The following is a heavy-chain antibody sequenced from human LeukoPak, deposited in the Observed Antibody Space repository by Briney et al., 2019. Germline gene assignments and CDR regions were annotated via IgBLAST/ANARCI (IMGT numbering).Heavy chain of an antibody. CDR2: IKQDGSEK. J-gene: IGHJ3*02. V-gene: IGHV3-7*01. D-gene: IGHD3-10*01. CDR1: GFTFSSYW. Sequence: PGGSLRLSCAASGFTFSSYWMSWVRQAPGKGLEWVANIKQDGSEKYYVDSVKGRFTISRDNAKNSLYLQMNSLRAEDTAVYYCARGGPGSPWAFDIWGQGTMVTVSS. CDR3: ARGGPGSPWAFDI.